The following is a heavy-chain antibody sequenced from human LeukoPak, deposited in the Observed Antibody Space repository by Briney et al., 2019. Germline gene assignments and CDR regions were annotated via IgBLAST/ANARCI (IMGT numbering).Heavy chain of an antibody. CDR2: IYYSGST. Sequence: PSETLSLTCTVSGGSISSSSYYWGWIRQPPGKGLEWIGSIYYSGSTYYNPSLKSRVTISVDTSKNQFSLKLSSVAAADTAVYYCARHLGDVVVVPAAKNWFDPWGQGTLVTVSS. D-gene: IGHD2-2*01. J-gene: IGHJ5*02. CDR3: ARHLGDVVVVPAAKNWFDP. V-gene: IGHV4-39*01. CDR1: GGSISSSSYY.